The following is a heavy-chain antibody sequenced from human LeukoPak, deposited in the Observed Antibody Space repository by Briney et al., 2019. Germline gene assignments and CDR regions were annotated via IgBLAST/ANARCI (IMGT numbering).Heavy chain of an antibody. CDR2: VSDEGSNQ. Sequence: GGSLRLSCEASGFTFSSCGMHWVRQAPGKGLEWVAIVSDEGSNQYYADSVKGRFTISRDNSKNTLYLQMHSLRAEDTAVYYCAKEGYYYDSSGYSHYFDHWGQGTLVTVSS. CDR1: GFTFSSCG. D-gene: IGHD3-22*01. J-gene: IGHJ4*02. CDR3: AKEGYYYDSSGYSHYFDH. V-gene: IGHV3-30*18.